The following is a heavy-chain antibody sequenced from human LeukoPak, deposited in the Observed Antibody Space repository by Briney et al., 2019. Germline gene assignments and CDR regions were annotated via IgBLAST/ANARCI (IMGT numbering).Heavy chain of an antibody. CDR3: ARRRGYYDSTGYFDL. CDR1: GFSLSTSGVS. D-gene: IGHD3-22*01. J-gene: IGHJ4*02. V-gene: IGHV2-70*11. Sequence: SGPALVEPKQTLTLTCTFSGFSLSTSGVSMSWIRQPPGKALEWLARVDWDDDKYYITSLKTRLTISKDTSKHQVVLTMTNMDPVDSATYCCARRRGYYDSTGYFDLWGQGTLVTVSS. CDR2: VDWDDDK.